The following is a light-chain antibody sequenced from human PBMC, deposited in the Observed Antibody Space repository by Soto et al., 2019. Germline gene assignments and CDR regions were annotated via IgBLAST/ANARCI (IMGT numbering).Light chain of an antibody. CDR2: GAS. CDR3: QQYGSSPRT. V-gene: IGKV3-20*01. CDR1: QRISSN. J-gene: IGKJ1*01. Sequence: EIVLTQSPGTLSLSPGERSTLSFRASQRISSNLAWYQQKPGQAPRRLIFGASSRATGIPDRFSGSGSGTGFTLTISRLEPEDFAVYYCQQYGSSPRTFGQGTKVDI.